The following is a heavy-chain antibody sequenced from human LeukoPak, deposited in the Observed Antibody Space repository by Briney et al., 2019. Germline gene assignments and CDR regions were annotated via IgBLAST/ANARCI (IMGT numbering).Heavy chain of an antibody. V-gene: IGHV4-34*01. J-gene: IGHJ4*02. CDR3: ARWGSGWYYFDY. Sequence: SETLSLTCAVYGGSFSGYYWSWIRQPPGKGLEWIGEINHSGSTNYDPSLKSRVTISVDTSKNQFSLKLSSVTAADTAVYYCARWGSGWYYFDYWGQGTLVTVSS. CDR2: INHSGST. CDR1: GGSFSGYY. D-gene: IGHD6-19*01.